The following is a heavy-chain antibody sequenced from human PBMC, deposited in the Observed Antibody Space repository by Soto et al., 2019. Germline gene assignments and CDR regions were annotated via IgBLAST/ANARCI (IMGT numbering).Heavy chain of an antibody. D-gene: IGHD2-15*01. CDR3: ARGGGSCYSRQRWFDP. CDR1: GFSLSTSGMC. V-gene: IGHV2-70*13. J-gene: IGHJ5*02. Sequence: SGPTLVNPTQTLTLTCTFSGFSLSTSGMCVSWIRQPPGKALEWLALIDWDDDKYYSTSLKTRLTISKNTSKNQVVLTMTKIDPVDTATYYCARGGGSCYSRQRWFDPWGQGTLVTVSS. CDR2: IDWDDDK.